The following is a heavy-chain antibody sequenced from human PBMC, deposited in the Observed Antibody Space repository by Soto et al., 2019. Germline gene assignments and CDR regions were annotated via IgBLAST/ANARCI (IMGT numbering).Heavy chain of an antibody. CDR2: ISYDGSDK. CDR1: GFTFSSYA. J-gene: IGHJ5*02. V-gene: IGHV3-30*04. Sequence: QVQLVESGGGVVQPGRSLRLSCAASGFTFSSYAMHWVRQAPGKGLEWVAVISYDGSDKYYADSVKGRFTISRDNSKNTLYLQMNTLRAEDTAVYYCAKGAYLAAYYDSNDCFDPWGQGTLVTVSS. CDR3: AKGAYLAAYYDSNDCFDP. D-gene: IGHD3-22*01.